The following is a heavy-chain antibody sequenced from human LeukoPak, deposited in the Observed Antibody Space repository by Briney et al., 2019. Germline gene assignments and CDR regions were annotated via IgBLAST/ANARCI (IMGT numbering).Heavy chain of an antibody. CDR1: SYSINSGYN. CDR3: ARFKGGTGFDY. D-gene: IGHD1-26*01. CDR2: ISSSGKA. Sequence: SETRSLTCAVSSYSINSGYNWGWIRQPPGQGFEWIATISSSGKAYYYPSLMSRVTISVDTSKNQFSLDVTSVTAADTGLFYCARFKGGTGFDYWGRGILVIVS. V-gene: IGHV4-38-2*01. J-gene: IGHJ4*02.